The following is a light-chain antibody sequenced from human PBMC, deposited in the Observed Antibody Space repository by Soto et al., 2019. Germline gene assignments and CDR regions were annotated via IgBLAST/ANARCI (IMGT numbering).Light chain of an antibody. V-gene: IGKV1-5*03. Sequence: DIQMTQSPSTLSASVGDRVTITCRASQSISSWLAWYQQKPVKAPKLLIYKASSLESGVPSRFSGSGSGTEFTLTIRSLQTDDLATYDCQQYKIYSITFGGGTKVEIK. J-gene: IGKJ4*01. CDR1: QSISSW. CDR2: KAS. CDR3: QQYKIYSIT.